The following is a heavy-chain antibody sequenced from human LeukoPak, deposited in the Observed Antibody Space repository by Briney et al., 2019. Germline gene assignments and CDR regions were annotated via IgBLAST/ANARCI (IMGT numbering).Heavy chain of an antibody. CDR1: GFTFTTYS. CDR3: ARALSSAWGLVDC. CDR2: IKSDGSRT. J-gene: IGHJ4*02. V-gene: IGHV3-74*01. D-gene: IGHD6-19*01. Sequence: PGGSLRLSCAASGFTFTTYSMHWVRQVPGKGLVWVSRIKSDGSRTYYADSVKGRFTISRDNAKSTLYLQMDSLSAEDTAVYYCARALSSAWGLVDCWGQGTLVTVSS.